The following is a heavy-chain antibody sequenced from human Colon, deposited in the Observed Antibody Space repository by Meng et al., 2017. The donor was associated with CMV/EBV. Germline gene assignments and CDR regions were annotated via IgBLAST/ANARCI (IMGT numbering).Heavy chain of an antibody. J-gene: IGHJ2*01. D-gene: IGHD5-24*01. CDR2: IYYTGND. CDR3: ARMALHWYFDL. Sequence: QRQGPAPGLVKPSRTLALTCPVAGDSISGRSYSWGWIRQPPGKGLEWIASIYYTGNDYHNPSLKSRVTISIDTSNNQFSLRLTSVTAADTAVYYCARMALHWYFDLWGRGTLVTVSS. CDR1: GDSISGRSYS. V-gene: IGHV4-39*07.